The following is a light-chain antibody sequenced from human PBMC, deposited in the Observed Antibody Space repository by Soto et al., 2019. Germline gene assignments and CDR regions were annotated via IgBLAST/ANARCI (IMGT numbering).Light chain of an antibody. CDR3: QSYHSGLSSPVV. CDR1: SSNIGAGYD. CDR2: GNT. V-gene: IGLV1-40*01. J-gene: IGLJ2*01. Sequence: QSVLTQPPSVSGAPGQRVTISCTGTSSNIGAGYDVHWYQQLPGTAPKLLIYGNTNRPSGVPDRFSASKSGTSASLAITGLQGEDEADYYCQSYHSGLSSPVVFGGGTKLTVL.